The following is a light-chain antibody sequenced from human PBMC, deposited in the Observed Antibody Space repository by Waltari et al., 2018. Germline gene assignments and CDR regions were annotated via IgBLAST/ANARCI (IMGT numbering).Light chain of an antibody. CDR2: GAS. J-gene: IGKJ1*01. CDR1: QSISHY. V-gene: IGKV1-39*01. Sequence: EIQMTQSPSSLSASVGDRVTITCRVSQSISHYLNWYQQKPLKAPKLLMFGASSLQSGVPSRFSGSGSGTDFTLTINNLQPEDFATYYCQQSYSSPWTFGQGTRVEIK. CDR3: QQSYSSPWT.